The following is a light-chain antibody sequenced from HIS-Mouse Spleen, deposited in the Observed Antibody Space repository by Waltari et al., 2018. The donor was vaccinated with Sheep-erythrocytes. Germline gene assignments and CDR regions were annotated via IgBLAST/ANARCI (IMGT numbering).Light chain of an antibody. V-gene: IGLV2-8*01. Sequence: QSALTQPPSASGSPGQSVTISCTGTSSDVGGYNYVSWSQQHPGKAPNLNIYAVSKRPSGVPDRFSGSKSGNTPSLTVSGLQAEDEADYYCSSYAGSNNWVFGGGTKLTVL. CDR2: AVS. CDR1: SSDVGGYNY. J-gene: IGLJ3*02. CDR3: SSYAGSNNWV.